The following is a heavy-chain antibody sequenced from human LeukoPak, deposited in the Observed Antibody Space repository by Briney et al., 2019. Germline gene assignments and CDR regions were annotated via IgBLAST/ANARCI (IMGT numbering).Heavy chain of an antibody. J-gene: IGHJ4*02. Sequence: SETLSLTCTVSGGSISSGDYYRSWIRQPPGKGLEWIGYIGYTNDSGSTYYNPSLMSRVAISVDTSKNQFSLKLSSVTAADTAVYYCVRNDLTYFDYWGQGTLVTVSS. CDR2: IGYTNDSGST. V-gene: IGHV4-30-4*01. CDR3: VRNDLTYFDY. D-gene: IGHD1-1*01. CDR1: GGSISSGDYY.